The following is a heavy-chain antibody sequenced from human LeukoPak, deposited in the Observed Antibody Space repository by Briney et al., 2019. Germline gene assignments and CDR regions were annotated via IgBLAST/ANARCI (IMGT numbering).Heavy chain of an antibody. CDR1: GTSISTNY. CDR3: ARHVDY. J-gene: IGHJ4*02. V-gene: IGHV4-59*08. CDR2: IFCSGGT. Sequence: SETLSLTCSVSGTSISTNYWSWIRQPPGKGLEWLGCIFCSGGTNYKPSLKSRITISVDTTKNQLSLRLSSVTAADTAVYYCARHVDYWGQGTLVTVSS.